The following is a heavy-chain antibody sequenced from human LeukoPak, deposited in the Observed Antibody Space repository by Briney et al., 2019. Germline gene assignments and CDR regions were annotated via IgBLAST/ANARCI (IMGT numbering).Heavy chain of an antibody. V-gene: IGHV3-7*01. D-gene: IGHD2-21*02. J-gene: IGHJ4*02. Sequence: GGSLRLSCAASGFTFNHYWMSWVRQAPGKGLEWLANIKEDGSRRCHVDSVKGRFTISRGNAKESLFLQMNSLRAEDTAVYYCARDGVTSSVDYWGQGTLVTVSS. CDR1: GFTFNHYW. CDR3: ARDGVTSSVDY. CDR2: IKEDGSRR.